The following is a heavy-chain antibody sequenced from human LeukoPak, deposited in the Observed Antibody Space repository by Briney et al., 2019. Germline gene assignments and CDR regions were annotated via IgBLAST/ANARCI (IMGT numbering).Heavy chain of an antibody. D-gene: IGHD6-19*01. CDR2: FDPEDGET. V-gene: IGHV1-24*01. Sequence: ASVKVSCKVSGYTLTELSMHWVRQAPGKGLEWMGGFDPEDGETIYAQKFQGRVTMTEDTSTDTAYMELSSLRSEDTAVYYCARAAMAQSGWPQNFDYWGQGTLVTVSS. CDR1: GYTLTELS. CDR3: ARAAMAQSGWPQNFDY. J-gene: IGHJ4*02.